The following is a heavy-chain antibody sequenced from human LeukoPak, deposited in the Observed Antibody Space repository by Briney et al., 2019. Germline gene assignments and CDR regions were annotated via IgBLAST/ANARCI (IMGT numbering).Heavy chain of an antibody. V-gene: IGHV3-21*01. CDR3: ARAQNVRWLHSCWFDP. D-gene: IGHD5-24*01. CDR2: ISSSSSYI. J-gene: IGHJ5*02. CDR1: GFTFSSYS. Sequence: GGSLRLSCAASGFTFSSYSMNWVRQAPGKGLEWVSSISSSSSYIYYADSVKGRFTISRDNAKNSLYLQMNSLRAEDTAVYYCARAQNVRWLHSCWFDPWGQGTLVTVSS.